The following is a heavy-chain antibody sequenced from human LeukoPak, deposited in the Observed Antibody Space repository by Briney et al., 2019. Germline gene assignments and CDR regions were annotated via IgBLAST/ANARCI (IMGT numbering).Heavy chain of an antibody. CDR1: GFTFSNYW. V-gene: IGHV3-7*01. D-gene: IGHD3-10*01. CDR2: INHGGSEK. Sequence: GGSLRLSCTTSGFTFSNYWMNWGRQTPGRGLEWVANINHGGSEKYYLDSVEGRFTISRDNTNNSLYLQMNSLRDDDTAIYYCARWIGGFDYWGQGALVTVSS. CDR3: ARWIGGFDY. J-gene: IGHJ4*02.